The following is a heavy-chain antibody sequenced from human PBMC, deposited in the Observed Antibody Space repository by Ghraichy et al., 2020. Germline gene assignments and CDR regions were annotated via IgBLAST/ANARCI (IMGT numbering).Heavy chain of an antibody. CDR1: GFTFSSYA. D-gene: IGHD6-19*01. Sequence: GGSLRLSCAASGFTFSSYAMGWVRQAPGKGVEWVSAISGSDGSTYYADSVKGRFTISRDNSKNTLYLQMNSLSAEDTAVYYCAKGIAVTEPYHYAMDVWGQGTTVTVSS. CDR2: ISGSDGST. CDR3: AKGIAVTEPYHYAMDV. J-gene: IGHJ6*02. V-gene: IGHV3-23*01.